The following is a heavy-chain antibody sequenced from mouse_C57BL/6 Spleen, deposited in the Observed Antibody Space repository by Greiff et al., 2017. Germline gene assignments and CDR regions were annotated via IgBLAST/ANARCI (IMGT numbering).Heavy chain of an antibody. CDR2: INYDGSST. J-gene: IGHJ4*01. D-gene: IGHD1-1*01. Sequence: EVKLVESEGGLVQPGSSMKLSCTASGFTFSDYYMAWVRQVPEKGLEWVANINYDGSSTYYLDPLKNRFIISRDNAKNILYLQMSSLKSEDTATYYCARGGYWYGSSDYAMDYWGQGTSVTVSS. V-gene: IGHV5-16*01. CDR3: ARGGYWYGSSDYAMDY. CDR1: GFTFSDYY.